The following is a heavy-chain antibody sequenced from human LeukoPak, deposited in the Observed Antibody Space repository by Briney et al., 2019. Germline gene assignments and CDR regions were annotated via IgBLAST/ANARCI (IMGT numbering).Heavy chain of an antibody. CDR2: INHSGST. Sequence: SETLSLTCAVYGGSFSGYYWSWIRQPPGKGLEWLGEINHSGSTNYNPSLKSRVTISVDTSKNQFSLKLSSVTAADTAVYYCARDLEDIVVVPAAPLLALRYFDLWGRGTLVTVSS. D-gene: IGHD2-2*01. V-gene: IGHV4-34*01. J-gene: IGHJ2*01. CDR1: GGSFSGYY. CDR3: ARDLEDIVVVPAAPLLALRYFDL.